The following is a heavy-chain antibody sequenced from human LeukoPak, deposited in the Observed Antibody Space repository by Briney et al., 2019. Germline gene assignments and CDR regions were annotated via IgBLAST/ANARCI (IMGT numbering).Heavy chain of an antibody. J-gene: IGHJ6*03. CDR3: ARRVQRGPPYFYYYMDV. V-gene: IGHV4-59*08. CDR1: GGSITSYY. CDR2: IYYSGIT. Sequence: PAETLSLTCTVAGGSITSYYWSWIRQPPGKGLEWSGYIYYSGITHYNTSLQSRVTISVDTSKNQFSLKVSSVTAADSAVYYCARRVQRGPPYFYYYMDVWGKGTPVTVSS. D-gene: IGHD2/OR15-2a*01.